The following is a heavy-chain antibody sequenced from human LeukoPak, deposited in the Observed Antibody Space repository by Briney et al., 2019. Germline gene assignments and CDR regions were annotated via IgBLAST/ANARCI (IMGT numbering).Heavy chain of an antibody. V-gene: IGHV3-21*01. J-gene: IGHJ4*02. D-gene: IGHD2-2*01. CDR2: ISSTSSYI. CDR3: ARDDLGCSSTSCYFDY. Sequence: GGSLRLSCAASGFTLSTYSMNWVRQAPGKGLEWVSSISSTSSYIYSADSVKGRFTISRDNAKNSLYLQMNSLRAEDTAVYYCARDDLGCSSTSCYFDYWGQGALVTVSS. CDR1: GFTLSTYS.